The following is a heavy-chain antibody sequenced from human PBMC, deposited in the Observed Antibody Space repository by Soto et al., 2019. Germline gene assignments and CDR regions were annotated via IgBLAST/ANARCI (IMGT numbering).Heavy chain of an antibody. CDR1: GDSIGSGDFY. J-gene: IGHJ5*02. CDR2: IYKSGRT. CDR3: ARSLIASSGWFDA. D-gene: IGHD6-6*01. V-gene: IGHV4-30-4*01. Sequence: QVHLQESGPGLLKPSQTLSLTCNVSGDSIGSGDFYWTWIRQSPGKGLEYIGYIYKSGRTYYNPSRKSRPIIKLETSRNHIFLSLNSVTAADPAIYYCARSLIASSGWFDAWGQGNLVTV.